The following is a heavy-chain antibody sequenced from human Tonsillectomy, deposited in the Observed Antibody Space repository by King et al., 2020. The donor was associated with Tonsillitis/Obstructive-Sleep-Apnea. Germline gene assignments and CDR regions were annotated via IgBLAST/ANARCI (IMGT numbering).Heavy chain of an antibody. CDR1: GFTFSSYA. Sequence: VQLVESGGGLVQPGGSLRLSCAASGFTFSSYAMSWVRQAPGEGLEWVSAISGSGGSTYYADSVKGRFTISRDNSKNTLYLQMNSLRAEDTAVYYCAKLPPVLLWFGDGLDVWGQGTTVTVSS. D-gene: IGHD3-10*01. CDR3: AKLPPVLLWFGDGLDV. J-gene: IGHJ6*02. V-gene: IGHV3-23*04. CDR2: ISGSGGST.